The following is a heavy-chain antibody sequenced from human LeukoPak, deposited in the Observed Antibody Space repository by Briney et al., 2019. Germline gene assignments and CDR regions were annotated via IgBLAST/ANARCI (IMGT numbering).Heavy chain of an antibody. CDR2: INHSGST. V-gene: IGHV4-34*01. Sequence: KLSETLSLTCAVYGGSFSGYYWSWIRQPPGKGLEWIGEINHSGSTNYNPSLKSRVTISVDTSKNQFSLKLSSVTAADTAVYYCARGPTYYYDSSGYYRPYYFDYWGQGTLVTVSS. CDR3: ARGPTYYYDSSGYYRPYYFDY. CDR1: GGSFSGYY. D-gene: IGHD3-22*01. J-gene: IGHJ4*02.